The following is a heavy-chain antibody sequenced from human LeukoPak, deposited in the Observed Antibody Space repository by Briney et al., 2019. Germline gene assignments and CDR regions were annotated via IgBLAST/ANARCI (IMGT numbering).Heavy chain of an antibody. CDR3: TRGGNTGYNYNAFDV. Sequence: GGSLRLSCAASGFTFSSYAMSWVRQAPGKGLEWVSYIRSSGSTTYYANSVKGRFTISRDNAKNSLYLQMSSLRAEDTAVYYCTRGGNTGYNYNAFDVWGQGTMVTVSS. CDR2: IRSSGSTT. D-gene: IGHD3-22*01. V-gene: IGHV3-48*03. J-gene: IGHJ3*01. CDR1: GFTFSSYA.